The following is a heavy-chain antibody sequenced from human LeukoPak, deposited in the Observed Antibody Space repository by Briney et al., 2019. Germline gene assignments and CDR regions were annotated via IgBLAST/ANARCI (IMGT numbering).Heavy chain of an antibody. V-gene: IGHV3-66*01. CDR2: IYSGGST. CDR1: GFTVSSYY. Sequence: GGSLRLSCAASGFTVSSYYMSWVRQAPGKGLEWVSLIYSGGSTYYADSVKDRFTISRDSSKNTLYLQMNSLRAEDTAVYYCARSVGPYFDWLHWGQGTLVTVSS. D-gene: IGHD3-9*01. CDR3: ARSVGPYFDWLH. J-gene: IGHJ4*02.